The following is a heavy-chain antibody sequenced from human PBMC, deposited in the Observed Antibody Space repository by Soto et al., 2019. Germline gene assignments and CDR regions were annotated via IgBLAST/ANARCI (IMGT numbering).Heavy chain of an antibody. CDR1: GFTFSTYS. CDR2: IGDTTGDI. D-gene: IGHD2-15*01. V-gene: IGHV3-21*01. Sequence: GGSLRLSCAASGFTFSTYSMTWVRQVPGKGLEWVSSIGDTTGDICYADSVRGRFTVSRDNAKNSLFLQLNSLRVDDTAVYYCARGIVCSDSNCDSYSYGMDVWGQGTTVTVSS. J-gene: IGHJ6*02. CDR3: ARGIVCSDSNCDSYSYGMDV.